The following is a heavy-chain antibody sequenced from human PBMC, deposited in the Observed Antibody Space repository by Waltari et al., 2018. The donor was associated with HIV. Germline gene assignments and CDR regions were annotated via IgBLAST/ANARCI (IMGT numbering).Heavy chain of an antibody. V-gene: IGHV3-53*01. CDR1: GFTVSSNY. CDR3: AREGGEAVAGPSPVGNGMDV. CDR2: IYSGGST. J-gene: IGHJ6*02. Sequence: EVQLVESGGGLIQPGGSLRLSCAASGFTVSSNYMSWVRQAPGKGLEWVSVIYSGGSTYYADSVKGRFTISRDNSKNTLYLQMNSLRAEDTAVYYCAREGGEAVAGPSPVGNGMDVWGQGTTVTVSS. D-gene: IGHD6-19*01.